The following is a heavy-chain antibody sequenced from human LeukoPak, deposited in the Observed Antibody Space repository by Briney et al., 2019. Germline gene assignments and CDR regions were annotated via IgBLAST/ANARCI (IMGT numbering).Heavy chain of an antibody. D-gene: IGHD3-10*01. CDR3: GREGLWVRGVPYDY. CDR2: ISSSSSTI. J-gene: IGHJ4*02. Sequence: GGSLRLSCAAPGFTFSSYSMNWVRPAPGKGLEWVSYISSSSSTIYYADSAKGRFTTSRDNAKNSLYLQMNSLRAQDTAASSSGREGLWVRGVPYDYWGQGTLVTVSA. V-gene: IGHV3-48*01. CDR1: GFTFSSYS.